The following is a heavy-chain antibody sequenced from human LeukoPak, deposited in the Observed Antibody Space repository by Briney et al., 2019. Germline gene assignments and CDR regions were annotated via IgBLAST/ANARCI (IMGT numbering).Heavy chain of an antibody. Sequence: GESLKISCDGSGSIFTSYWNSGGRQMPGKGLEWMGRIDPSDSYTNYSPSFQGHVTISADKSISTAYLQWSSLKASDTAMYYSASHHYYNSSGYSIYYGTVVWGQGNTVTVSS. CDR3: ASHHYYNSSGYSIYYGTVV. J-gene: IGHJ6*02. D-gene: IGHD3-22*01. CDR1: GSIFTSYW. V-gene: IGHV5-10-1*01. CDR2: IDPSDSYT.